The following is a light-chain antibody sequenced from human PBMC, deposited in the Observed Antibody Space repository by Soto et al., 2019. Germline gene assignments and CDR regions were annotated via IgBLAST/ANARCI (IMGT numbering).Light chain of an antibody. J-gene: IGKJ1*01. CDR3: HRHSDLPRT. CDR2: DAS. Sequence: IAMTQSPATLSSSPGDKATLTCRASQGIVRWLAWYQQKPGQAPKLLIYDASNMASGVPARFSGSASGTECTLTISSVQHEDFTTYYCHRHSDLPRTFSHGAKVDNK. V-gene: IGKV1-5*01. CDR1: QGIVRW.